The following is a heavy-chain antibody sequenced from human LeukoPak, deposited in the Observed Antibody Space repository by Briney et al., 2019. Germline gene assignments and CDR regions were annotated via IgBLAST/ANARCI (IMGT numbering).Heavy chain of an antibody. J-gene: IGHJ4*02. D-gene: IGHD1-7*01. V-gene: IGHV3-23*01. Sequence: GGSLRLSCAASGFTFSTYGMSWVRQAPGKGLEWVSAISGSGGSTYYADSVKGRFTISRDNSKNTLYLQMNSLRAEDTAVYYCAKNWNYVDGAHWGQGTLVTVSS. CDR1: GFTFSTYG. CDR2: ISGSGGST. CDR3: AKNWNYVDGAH.